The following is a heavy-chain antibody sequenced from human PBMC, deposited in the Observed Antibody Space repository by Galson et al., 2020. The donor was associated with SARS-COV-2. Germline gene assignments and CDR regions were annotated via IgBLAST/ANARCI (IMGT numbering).Heavy chain of an antibody. CDR3: GGWGTYNS. V-gene: IGHV3-7*05. CDR2: ISPDGSER. Sequence: TGGSLRLSCAASGCTFSSYWMNWVRQPPGKGLEWVANISPDGSERCVDSVKGRFTASRDNANNVLYLQMNSLRGEDTAIYYCGGWGTYNSWGQGTLVTVSS. J-gene: IGHJ4*02. CDR1: GCTFSSYW. D-gene: IGHD1-1*01.